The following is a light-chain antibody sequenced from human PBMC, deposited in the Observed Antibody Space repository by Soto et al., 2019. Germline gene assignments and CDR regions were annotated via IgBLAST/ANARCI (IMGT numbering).Light chain of an antibody. CDR2: EDD. V-gene: IGLV2-23*01. CDR1: SGDVGKYNL. CDR3: CSYLGSSTV. J-gene: IGLJ7*01. Sequence: QSALTQPASVSGSPGQSITISCTGVSGDVGKYNLVSWYQQHPAKAPKLIIYEDDKRPSGVSNRFSGSKSGDTDSLPISGLQSEDEAAYYCCSYLGSSTVFGGGTQLTVL.